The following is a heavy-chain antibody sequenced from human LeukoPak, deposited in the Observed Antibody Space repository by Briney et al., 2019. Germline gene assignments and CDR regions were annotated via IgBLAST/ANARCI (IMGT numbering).Heavy chain of an antibody. V-gene: IGHV3-23*01. CDR3: TTKGYTYASY. Sequence: GGSLRLSCAASGFTFSSYGMNWVRQAPGKGLEWVSVITGGGGSTYYADSVKGRFTISRDNSKNTLYLQMNRLRTEDTAVYYCTTKGYTYASYWGQGTLVTVSS. J-gene: IGHJ4*02. D-gene: IGHD5-18*01. CDR1: GFTFSSYG. CDR2: ITGGGGST.